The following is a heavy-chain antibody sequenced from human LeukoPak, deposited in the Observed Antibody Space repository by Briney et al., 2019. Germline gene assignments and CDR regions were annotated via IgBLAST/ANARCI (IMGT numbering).Heavy chain of an antibody. CDR2: INHSGST. CDR3: ARGQDPVLDHRFDY. D-gene: IGHD1-1*01. V-gene: IGHV4-34*01. Sequence: SETLSLTCAVYGGSFSGYYWSWIRQPPGKGLEWIGEINHSGSTNYNPSLKSRVTISVDTSKNQFSLKLSSVTAADTAVYYCARGQDPVLDHRFDYWGQGTLVTVSS. J-gene: IGHJ4*02. CDR1: GGSFSGYY.